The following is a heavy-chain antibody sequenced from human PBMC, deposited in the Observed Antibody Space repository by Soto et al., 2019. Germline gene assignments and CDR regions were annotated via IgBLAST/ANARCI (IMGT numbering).Heavy chain of an antibody. Sequence: GGSLRLSCAASEFTYRTYWMTWVRQAPGKGLEWVANIREVGNEKYYADSVKGRFTISRDDAKKSVILQMTSLRVEDTAVYYCARGHYGLDVWGQGTTVTVSS. J-gene: IGHJ6*02. CDR2: IREVGNEK. CDR3: ARGHYGLDV. CDR1: EFTYRTYW. V-gene: IGHV3-7*03.